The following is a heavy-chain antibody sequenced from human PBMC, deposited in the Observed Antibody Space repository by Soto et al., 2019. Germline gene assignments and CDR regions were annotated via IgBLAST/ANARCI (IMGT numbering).Heavy chain of an antibody. Sequence: QVQLVESGGGVVQPGRSLGLSCAASGFTFNTYGMHWVRQAPGKGLEWVAAISYDGINKYYVDSVKGRFTISRDNSKNTLYVQMNSLRAEDTALSYCARSPQPTRGIHWYFDLWGRGILVTFCS. CDR2: ISYDGINK. CDR1: GFTFNTYG. V-gene: IGHV3-30*03. D-gene: IGHD1-26*01. J-gene: IGHJ2*01. CDR3: ARSPQPTRGIHWYFDL.